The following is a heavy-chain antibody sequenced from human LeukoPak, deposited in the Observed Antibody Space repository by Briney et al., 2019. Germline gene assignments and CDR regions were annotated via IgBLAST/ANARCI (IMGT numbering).Heavy chain of an antibody. CDR3: ARAGGSGAYRFGSFDI. V-gene: IGHV4-59*01. Sequence: SETLSLTCTVSGGSISSYYWSWIRQPPGKGLELIGYIYYSGSTNYNPSLKSRVTISVDTSKNQFSLRLSSGTAADTAVYYCARAGGSGAYRFGSFDIWRQGTMVTVSS. D-gene: IGHD3-10*01. J-gene: IGHJ3*02. CDR2: IYYSGST. CDR1: GGSISSYY.